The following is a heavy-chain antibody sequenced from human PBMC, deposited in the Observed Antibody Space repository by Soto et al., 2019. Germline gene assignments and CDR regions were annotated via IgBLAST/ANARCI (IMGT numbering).Heavy chain of an antibody. CDR3: ARDWPAMDV. CDR2: IWYDGSNK. J-gene: IGHJ6*02. V-gene: IGHV3-33*01. Sequence: QVQLGESGGGVVQPGRSLRLSCEASGFTFSDYGMHWVRQAPGKGLEWMAVIWYDGSNKYYADSVRGRFTISRENSKNTLYLQMSSLRAEDTAVYYCARDWPAMDVWGQGTTVTVSS. CDR1: GFTFSDYG.